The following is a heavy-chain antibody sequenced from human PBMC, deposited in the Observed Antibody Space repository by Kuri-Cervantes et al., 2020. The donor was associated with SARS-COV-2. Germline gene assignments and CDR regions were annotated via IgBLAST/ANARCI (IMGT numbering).Heavy chain of an antibody. CDR3: AKDGPSDY. Sequence: GESLKISCAASGFTVSSNYMSWVRQAPGKGLEWVANIKQDGSEKYYVDSVKGRFTISRDNSKNTLFLQMDSLRGDDTAVYYCAKDGPSDYWGRGTLVTVSS. CDR1: GFTVSSNY. CDR2: IKQDGSEK. J-gene: IGHJ4*02. V-gene: IGHV3-7*03.